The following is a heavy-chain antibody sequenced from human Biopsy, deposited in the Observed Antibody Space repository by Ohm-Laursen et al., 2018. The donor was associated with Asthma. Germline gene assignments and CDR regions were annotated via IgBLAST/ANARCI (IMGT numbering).Heavy chain of an antibody. V-gene: IGHV3-30*01. CDR2: ISKDASTQ. D-gene: IGHD1-1*01. CDR1: GFSFSNFA. J-gene: IGHJ3*02. CDR3: VRDGTDDAFDI. Sequence: RSLRLSCSASGFSFSNFAIHWVRQAPGKGLEWVGVISKDASTQDYADSVKGRFTMARDNSKNTLDLQMNSLREEDTAVYYCVRDGTDDAFDIWGQGTVFSVSS.